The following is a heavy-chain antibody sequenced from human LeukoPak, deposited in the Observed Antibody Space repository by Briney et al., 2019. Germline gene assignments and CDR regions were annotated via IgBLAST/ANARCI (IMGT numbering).Heavy chain of an antibody. CDR3: VRGWSGYYAIDY. D-gene: IGHD3-3*01. CDR2: IKTDGSST. V-gene: IGHV3-74*01. Sequence: EGSLRLSCAASGFTLGSYWMHWVRQAPGKGLVWVSRIKTDGSSTNYADSVKGRFTISRDNVKNTVYLQMDSLRAEDTAVYYCVRGWSGYYAIDYWGQGTLVTVSS. J-gene: IGHJ4*02. CDR1: GFTLGSYW.